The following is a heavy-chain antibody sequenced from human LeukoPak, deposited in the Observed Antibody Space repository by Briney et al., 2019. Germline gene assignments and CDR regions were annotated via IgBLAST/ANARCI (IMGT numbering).Heavy chain of an antibody. CDR2: INHSGST. CDR3: AGAYYYDSSGYCYYYGMDV. V-gene: IGHV4-34*01. J-gene: IGHJ6*02. CDR1: GGSFSGYY. Sequence: PSETLSLTCAVYGGSFSGYYWSWIRQPPGKGLEWIGEINHSGSTNYNPSLKSRVTISVDTSKNQFSLKLSSVTAADTAVYYCAGAYYYDSSGYCYYYGMDVWGQGTTVTVSS. D-gene: IGHD3-22*01.